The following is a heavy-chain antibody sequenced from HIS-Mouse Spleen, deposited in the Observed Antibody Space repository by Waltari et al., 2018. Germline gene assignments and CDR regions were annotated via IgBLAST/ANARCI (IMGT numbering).Heavy chain of an antibody. V-gene: IGHV3-7*01. D-gene: IGHD1-26*01. Sequence: EVQLVESGGGLVQPGGSLRLSCVASGFTFSSYWMSWVRQAPGKGLEWVANIKQDGSEKYYVDSVKGRFTISRDNAKNSLYLQMNSLRAEDTAVYYCAREGDSGSYFDYWGQGTLVTVSS. CDR2: IKQDGSEK. CDR1: GFTFSSYW. J-gene: IGHJ4*02. CDR3: AREGDSGSYFDY.